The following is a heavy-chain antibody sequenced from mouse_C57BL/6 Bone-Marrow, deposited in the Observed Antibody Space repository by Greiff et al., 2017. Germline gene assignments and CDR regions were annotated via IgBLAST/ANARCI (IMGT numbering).Heavy chain of an antibody. J-gene: IGHJ2*01. Sequence: EVQGVESGGDLVKPGGSLKLSCAASGFTFSSYGMSWVRQTPDKRLEWVATIRSGGSYTYYPDSVKGRFTISRDNAKNTLYLQMSSLKSEDTAMYYCARGDSNYFDYWGQGTTLTVSS. CDR2: IRSGGSYT. CDR3: ARGDSNYFDY. D-gene: IGHD2-5*01. V-gene: IGHV5-6*01. CDR1: GFTFSSYG.